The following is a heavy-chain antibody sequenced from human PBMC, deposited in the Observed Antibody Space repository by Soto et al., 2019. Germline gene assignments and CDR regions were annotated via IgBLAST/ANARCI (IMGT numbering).Heavy chain of an antibody. CDR3: ARHAGYSSGRRWFDP. J-gene: IGHJ5*02. D-gene: IGHD3-22*01. CDR1: GGSISSSSYF. Sequence: SETLSLTCTVSGGSISSSSYFWGWIRQPPGKGLEWIGSIYHSGSTSDNPPLRSRVTISVDTSKNQFSLKLSSVTAADTAVYFCARHAGYSSGRRWFDPWGQGTQVTVSS. V-gene: IGHV4-39*01. CDR2: IYHSGST.